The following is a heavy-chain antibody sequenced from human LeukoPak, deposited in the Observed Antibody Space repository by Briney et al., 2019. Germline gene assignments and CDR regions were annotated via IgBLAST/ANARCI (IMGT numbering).Heavy chain of an antibody. CDR2: INHSGST. CDR1: GGSLSDYY. D-gene: IGHD3-3*02. V-gene: IGHV4-34*01. CDR3: ARLSTHDALEI. Sequence: SETLSLTCAVYGGSLSDYYWSWIRQPPGKGLEWIGEINHSGSTNYNPSLKSRVTISVDTSKNQFSLKLSSVTAADTAVYFCARLSTHDALEIWGQGTMVTVSS. J-gene: IGHJ3*02.